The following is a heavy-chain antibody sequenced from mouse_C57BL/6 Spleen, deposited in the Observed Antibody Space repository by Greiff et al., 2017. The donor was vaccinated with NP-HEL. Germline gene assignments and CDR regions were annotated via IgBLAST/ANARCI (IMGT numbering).Heavy chain of an antibody. CDR2: IDPETGGT. V-gene: IGHV1-15*01. CDR3: TRRVVSNCYFDV. CDR1: GYTFTDYE. J-gene: IGHJ1*03. D-gene: IGHD1-1*01. Sequence: QVQLQQSGAELVRPGASVTLSCKASGYTFTDYEMHWVKQTPVHGLEWIGAIDPETGGTAYNQKFKGKAILTADKSSSTAYMELRSLTSEDSAVYYCTRRVVSNCYFDVWGTGTTVTVSS.